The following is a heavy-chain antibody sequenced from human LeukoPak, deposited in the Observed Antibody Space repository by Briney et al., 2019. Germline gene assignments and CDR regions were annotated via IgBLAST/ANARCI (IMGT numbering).Heavy chain of an antibody. J-gene: IGHJ3*02. CDR1: GGSISSYY. V-gene: IGHV4-59*08. CDR2: IYYSGST. Sequence: SETLSLTCTVSGGSISSYYWSWIRQPPGKGLEWIGYIYYSGSTNYNPSLKSRVTISVDTSKNQFSLKLSSVTAADTAVYYCARHSTTAGTEYAFDIWGQGTMVTVSS. D-gene: IGHD2-2*01. CDR3: ARHSTTAGTEYAFDI.